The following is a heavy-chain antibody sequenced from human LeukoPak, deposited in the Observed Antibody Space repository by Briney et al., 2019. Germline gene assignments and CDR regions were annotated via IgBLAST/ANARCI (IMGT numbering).Heavy chain of an antibody. V-gene: IGHV1-18*01. J-gene: IGHJ4*02. D-gene: IGHD6-13*01. CDR3: ARDRIPTAATTSDY. Sequence: EASVKVSCKASGYTFNSYGISWVRQAPGQGLEWMGWIIACNGNTNYAQKLQGRVTMTTDTSTSTVYMELRSLTSDDTAVYYCARDRIPTAATTSDYWGQGTLVTVSS. CDR1: GYTFNSYG. CDR2: IIACNGNT.